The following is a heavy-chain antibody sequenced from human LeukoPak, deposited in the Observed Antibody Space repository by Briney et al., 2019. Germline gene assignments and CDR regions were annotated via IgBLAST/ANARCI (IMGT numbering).Heavy chain of an antibody. CDR1: GFTFTKSA. D-gene: IGHD1-26*01. Sequence: GASVKVSCKASGFTFTKSALQWVRQARGQRLEWIGWIVVGSGNTDYAQKFQERVTITRDMFTSTAYMELSSLRSEDTAVYYCAKDYTKGVGATDYWGHGTLVTVSS. J-gene: IGHJ4*01. CDR3: AKDYTKGVGATDY. CDR2: IVVGSGNT. V-gene: IGHV1-58*01.